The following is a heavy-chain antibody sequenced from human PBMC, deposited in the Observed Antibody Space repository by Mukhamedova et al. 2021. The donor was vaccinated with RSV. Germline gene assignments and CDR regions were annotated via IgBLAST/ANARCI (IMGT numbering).Heavy chain of an antibody. Sequence: YAMSWVRQAPGKGLEWVSGISGDGDITYYADSVKGRFTVSRDNSRNTLFMQVNSLRAEDTAVYYCAKDSGFLCYYLDNWGQGT. CDR1: YA. D-gene: IGHD2/OR15-2a*01. J-gene: IGHJ4*02. CDR3: AKDSGFLCYYLDN. V-gene: IGHV3-23*01. CDR2: ISGDGDIT.